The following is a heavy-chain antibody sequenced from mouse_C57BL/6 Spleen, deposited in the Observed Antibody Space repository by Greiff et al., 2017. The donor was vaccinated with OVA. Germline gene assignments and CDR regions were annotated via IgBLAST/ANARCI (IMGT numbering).Heavy chain of an antibody. Sequence: VQLQQPGAELVKPGASVKLSCKASGYTFTSYWMQWVKQRPGQGLEWIGEIDPSGSYINYNQKFKGKATLTVDTSSSTAYMQLSSLTSEDSAVYYGARRDYGGYFDVWGKGTTVTVSS. J-gene: IGHJ1*03. CDR1: GYTFTSYW. V-gene: IGHV1-50*01. CDR2: IDPSGSYI. D-gene: IGHD1-1*02. CDR3: ARRDYGGYFDV.